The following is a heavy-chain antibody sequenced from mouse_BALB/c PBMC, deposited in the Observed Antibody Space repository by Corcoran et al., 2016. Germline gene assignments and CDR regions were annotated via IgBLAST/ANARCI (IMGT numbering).Heavy chain of an antibody. V-gene: IGHV12-3*02. J-gene: IGHJ2*01. Sequence: QMQLQESRPGLVKPSQSLSLACSITGFPITSGYYWIWILQSPGKPLEWMGYITHSGETFYNPSLQSPISITRETSKNQFFVQLNSVTTEDTAMYYCAGERDGYFYCYYWDQGSTLTVSS. D-gene: IGHD2-3*01. CDR3: AGERDGYFYCYY. CDR1: GFPITSGYY. CDR2: ITHSGET.